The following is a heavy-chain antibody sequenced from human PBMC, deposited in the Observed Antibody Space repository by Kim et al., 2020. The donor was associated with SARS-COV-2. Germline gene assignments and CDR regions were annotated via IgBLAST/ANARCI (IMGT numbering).Heavy chain of an antibody. V-gene: IGHV1-18*01. D-gene: IGHD1-26*01. CDR3: ASPYSGSYYYYGMDV. Sequence: ASVKVSCKASGYTFTSYGISWVRQAPGQGLEWMGWISAYNGNTKYAQKLQGRVTMTTDTSTSTAYMELRSLRSDDTAVYYCASPYSGSYYYYGMDVCGQGATVIASS. CDR1: GYTFTSYG. CDR2: ISAYNGNT. J-gene: IGHJ6*02.